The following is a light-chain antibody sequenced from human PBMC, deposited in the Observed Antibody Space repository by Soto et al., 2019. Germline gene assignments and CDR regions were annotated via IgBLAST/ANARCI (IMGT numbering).Light chain of an antibody. V-gene: IGLV2-23*01. CDR3: CSSASRRHVV. CDR1: SSYVETYNI. Sequence: QSALTQPASGSGSRGLSITISCTGTSSYVETYNIVSWYQHHPGKAPKLIIYADYKRPSGVSDRFYGSTSGNTDSLTISGLQAEDEADYYCCSSASRRHVVFGAGTKLTVL. CDR2: ADY. J-gene: IGLJ2*01.